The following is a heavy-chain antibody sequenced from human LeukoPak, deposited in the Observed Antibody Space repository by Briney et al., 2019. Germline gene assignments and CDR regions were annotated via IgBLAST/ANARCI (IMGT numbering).Heavy chain of an antibody. Sequence: PSETLSLTCAVYSGSFSGYYWSWIRQPPEKGQEWIGEINHSGSTNYNPSLKSRVTISVDTSKNQFSLKLSSVTAADTAVYYCAGQLWYWYFDLWGRGTLVTVSS. D-gene: IGHD5-18*01. V-gene: IGHV4-34*01. J-gene: IGHJ2*01. CDR3: AGQLWYWYFDL. CDR1: SGSFSGYY. CDR2: INHSGST.